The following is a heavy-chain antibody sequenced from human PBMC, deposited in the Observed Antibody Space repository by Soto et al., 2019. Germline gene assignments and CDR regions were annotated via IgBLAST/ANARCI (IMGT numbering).Heavy chain of an antibody. CDR2: ISYDGSNK. V-gene: IGHV3-30*18. CDR3: AKDLSGEGSSFFDY. Sequence: QVQLVESGGGVVQPGRSLRLSCAASGFTFSSYGMHWVRQAPGKGLEWVAVISYDGSNKYYADSVKGRFTISRDNSKNTLYLQMNSLRAEVTAVYYCAKDLSGEGSSFFDYWGQGTLVTVSS. D-gene: IGHD6-13*01. CDR1: GFTFSSYG. J-gene: IGHJ4*02.